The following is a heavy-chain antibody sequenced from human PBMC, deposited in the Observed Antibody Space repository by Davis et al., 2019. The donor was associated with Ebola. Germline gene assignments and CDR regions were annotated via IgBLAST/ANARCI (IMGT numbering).Heavy chain of an antibody. CDR1: GFTFSSYG. D-gene: IGHD2-2*02. V-gene: IGHV3-9*01. CDR3: AKGRTIPLALDF. Sequence: SLKISCAASGFTFSSYGMHWVRQAPGKGLKWVSGINWNSDSIVYADSVKGRFTISRDNAKNSLYLQMNSLRGEDTAFYYCAKGRTIPLALDFWGRGTLVTVSS. J-gene: IGHJ4*02. CDR2: INWNSDSI.